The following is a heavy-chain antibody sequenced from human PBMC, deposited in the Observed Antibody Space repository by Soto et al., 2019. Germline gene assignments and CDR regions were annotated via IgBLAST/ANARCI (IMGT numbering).Heavy chain of an antibody. CDR2: INAGNGNT. CDR3: ARDNPPYDYIWGSYRYIGDGYFAY. D-gene: IGHD3-16*02. Sequence: GASVKVSFKASGYTFTSYAMHWVRQAPGQRLEWMGWINAGNGNTKYSQKFQGRVTITRDTSASTAYMELSSLRSEDTAVYYCARDNPPYDYIWGSYRYIGDGYFAYWGQGTLVTVAS. CDR1: GYTFTSYA. J-gene: IGHJ4*02. V-gene: IGHV1-3*01.